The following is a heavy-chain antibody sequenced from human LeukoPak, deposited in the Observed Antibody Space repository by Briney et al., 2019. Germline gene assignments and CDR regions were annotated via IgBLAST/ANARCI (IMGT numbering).Heavy chain of an antibody. CDR3: ARDRPLDADDYYGFYYFYY. CDR2: INPNSGGT. Sequence: ASVKVSCKASGYTFTGYYMHWVRQAPGQGLEWMGWINPNSGGTNHAQKFQGRVTMTRDTSISTAYMELSRLRSDDTAVYYCARDRPLDADDYYGFYYFYYWGQGTLVTVS. CDR1: GYTFTGYY. J-gene: IGHJ4*02. D-gene: IGHD3-10*01. V-gene: IGHV1-2*02.